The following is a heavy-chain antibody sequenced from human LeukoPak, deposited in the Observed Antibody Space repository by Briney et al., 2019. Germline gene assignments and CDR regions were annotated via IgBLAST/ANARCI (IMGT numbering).Heavy chain of an antibody. D-gene: IGHD3-3*01. Sequence: GASVKVSCKASGGTFSSYAISWVRQAPGQGLEWMGRIIPILGIANYAQKFQGRVTITADKSTSTAYMELSSLRSEDTAVYYCARAPITIFGPRPGGDYYYMDVWGKGTTVTVSS. CDR3: ARAPITIFGPRPGGDYYYMDV. CDR1: GGTFSSYA. V-gene: IGHV1-69*04. CDR2: IIPILGIA. J-gene: IGHJ6*03.